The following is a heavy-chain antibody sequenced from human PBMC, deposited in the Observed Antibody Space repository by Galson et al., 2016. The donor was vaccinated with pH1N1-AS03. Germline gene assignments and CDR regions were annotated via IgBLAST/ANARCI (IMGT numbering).Heavy chain of an antibody. D-gene: IGHD5-18*01. CDR2: IIPTLGIV. Sequence: SVKVSCKAYGDSFNNYAISWVRQAPGQGLQWVGGIIPTLGIVNVAQSFQGRVTITADTSTNTAHMELSSLRSEDKAVYYCARILGYNYGRVHYWGQGTHVTVSS. J-gene: IGHJ4*02. CDR1: GDSFNNYA. V-gene: IGHV1-69*10. CDR3: ARILGYNYGRVHY.